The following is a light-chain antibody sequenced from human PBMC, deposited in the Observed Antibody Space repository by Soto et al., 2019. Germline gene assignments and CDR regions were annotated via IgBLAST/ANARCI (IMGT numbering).Light chain of an antibody. J-gene: IGKJ5*01. Sequence: EIVLTQSPATLSLSPGERATLSCRASQSVSSYLAWYQQKPGQAPRLLLYDASNRATGIPARFSGSGSGTDFTLTISRLEPEDFAVYYCQQYDSSPITFGQGTRLEIK. CDR1: QSVSSY. V-gene: IGKV3-11*01. CDR2: DAS. CDR3: QQYDSSPIT.